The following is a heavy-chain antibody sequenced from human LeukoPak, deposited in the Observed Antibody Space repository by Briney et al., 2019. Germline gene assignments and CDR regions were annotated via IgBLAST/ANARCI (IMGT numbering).Heavy chain of an antibody. D-gene: IGHD3-10*01. J-gene: IGHJ5*02. CDR3: ARTNGSGKYNWFDP. V-gene: IGHV4-4*07. Sequence: PSETLSLTCTVSGGSISSYYWSWIRQPAGKGLEWIGRIYTSGSTNYNPSLKSRVTISVDTSKNQFSLKLSSVTAADTAVYYCARTNGSGKYNWFDPWGQGTLVTVSS. CDR1: GGSISSYY. CDR2: IYTSGST.